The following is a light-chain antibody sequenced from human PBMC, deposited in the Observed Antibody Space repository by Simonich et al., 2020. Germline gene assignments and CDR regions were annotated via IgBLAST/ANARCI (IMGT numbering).Light chain of an antibody. CDR1: QGISSA. Sequence: AIQLTQSPSSLSASVGDRVTITCRASQGISSALAWDQQKPGKAPKFLIYDASSLESGVPSRFSGSGSGTDFTLTISSLQPEDFATYYCQQFNSYPFTFGPGTKVDIK. J-gene: IGKJ3*01. V-gene: IGKV1-13*02. CDR2: DAS. CDR3: QQFNSYPFT.